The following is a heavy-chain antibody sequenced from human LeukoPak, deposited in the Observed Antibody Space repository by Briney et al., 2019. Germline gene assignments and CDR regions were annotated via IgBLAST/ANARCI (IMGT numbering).Heavy chain of an antibody. CDR2: IIPIFGTA. CDR3: ARARADGRDAFDI. V-gene: IGHV1-69*13. J-gene: IGHJ3*02. Sequence: GASVKVSCKASGGTFSSYAISWVRQAPGQGLEWMGGIIPIFGTANYAQKFQGRVTITADESTSTAYMELSSLRSEDTAVYYCARARADGRDAFDIWGQGTMVTVSS. CDR1: GGTFSSYA.